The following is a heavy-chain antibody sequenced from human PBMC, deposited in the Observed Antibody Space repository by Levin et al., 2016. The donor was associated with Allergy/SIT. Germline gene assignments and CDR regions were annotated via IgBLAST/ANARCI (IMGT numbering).Heavy chain of an antibody. Sequence: PGKGLEWVSGISWNSGSIGYADSVKGRFTISRDNAKNSLYLQMNSLRAEDTALYYCAKDQVPAALGLYYYYYMDVWGKGTTVTVSS. V-gene: IGHV3-9*01. CDR3: AKDQVPAALGLYYYYYMDV. J-gene: IGHJ6*03. D-gene: IGHD2-2*01. CDR2: ISWNSGSI.